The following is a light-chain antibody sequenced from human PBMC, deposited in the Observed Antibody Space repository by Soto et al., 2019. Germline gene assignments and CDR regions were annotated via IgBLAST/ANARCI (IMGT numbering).Light chain of an antibody. CDR1: RGIYNY. CDR2: AAS. Sequence: DVQVTKSPASLSASVGDRVNISCRTSRGIYNYLAWYQQKSGQIPKLLINAASSLQSGVPSRFSGSGSGTDFTLSISSLQPEDVATYYCQKYDSAPRTFGQGTKVDIK. J-gene: IGKJ1*01. V-gene: IGKV1-27*01. CDR3: QKYDSAPRT.